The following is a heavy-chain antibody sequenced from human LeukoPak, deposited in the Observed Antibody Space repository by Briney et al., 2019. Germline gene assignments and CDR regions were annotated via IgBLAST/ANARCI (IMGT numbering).Heavy chain of an antibody. D-gene: IGHD1-1*01. V-gene: IGHV1-2*02. CDR2: INPNSGGT. CDR3: ARDLTTTGTTIDYYYSGMDV. Sequence: ASVKVSCKASGYTFTGYYMHWVRQAPGRGLEWMGWINPNSGGTNYAQKFQGRVTMTRDTSISTAYMELSRLRSDDTAVYYCARDLTTTGTTIDYYYSGMDVWGQGTTVTVS. J-gene: IGHJ6*02. CDR1: GYTFTGYY.